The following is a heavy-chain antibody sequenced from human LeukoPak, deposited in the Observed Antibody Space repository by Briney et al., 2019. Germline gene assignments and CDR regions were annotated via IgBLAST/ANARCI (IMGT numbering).Heavy chain of an antibody. CDR2: INHSGST. CDR3: ARTVLLLFDY. Sequence: PSETLSLTCAVYGGSFSGYYWSWIRQPPGKGLEWIGEINHSGSTNYNPSLKSRVTISVDTPKNQFSLKLSSVTAADTAVYYCARTVLLLFDYWGQGTLVTVSS. D-gene: IGHD3-10*01. V-gene: IGHV4-34*01. J-gene: IGHJ4*02. CDR1: GGSFSGYY.